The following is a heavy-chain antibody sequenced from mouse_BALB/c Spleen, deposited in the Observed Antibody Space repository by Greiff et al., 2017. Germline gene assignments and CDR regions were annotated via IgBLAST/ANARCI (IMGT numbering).Heavy chain of an antibody. J-gene: IGHJ4*01. Sequence: DVHLVESGGGLVQPGGSRKLSCAASGFTFSSFGMHWVRQAPEKWLEWVAYISSGSSTIYYADTVKGRFTISRDNPKNTLFLQMTSLRSEDTAMYYCARDYRYDGSSAMDYWGQGTSVTVSS. D-gene: IGHD2-14*01. V-gene: IGHV5-17*02. CDR3: ARDYRYDGSSAMDY. CDR1: GFTFSSFG. CDR2: ISSGSSTI.